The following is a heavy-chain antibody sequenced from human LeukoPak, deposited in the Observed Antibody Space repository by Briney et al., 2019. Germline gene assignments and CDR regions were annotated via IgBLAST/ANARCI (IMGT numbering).Heavy chain of an antibody. V-gene: IGHV3-30*02. J-gene: IGHJ4*02. Sequence: GGSLRLSCAASGFTFSSYGMHWVRQAPGKGLEWVAFIRYDGSNKYYADSVKGRFTISRDNSKNTLYLQMNSLRAEDTAVYYCAKEGYSSSWSSGFDYWGQGTLVTVSS. CDR1: GFTFSSYG. CDR3: AKEGYSSSWSSGFDY. D-gene: IGHD6-13*01. CDR2: IRYDGSNK.